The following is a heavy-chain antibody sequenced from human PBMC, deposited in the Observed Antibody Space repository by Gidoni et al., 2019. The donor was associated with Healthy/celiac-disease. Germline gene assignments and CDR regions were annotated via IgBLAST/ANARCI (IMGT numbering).Heavy chain of an antibody. V-gene: IGHV4-59*08. J-gene: IGHJ6*02. CDR1: GGSLSSYY. CDR3: ARGLMGGELRAYYYGMDV. CDR2: IYDSGIT. Sequence: QVQLQESVPGLVKPSETLSLTCTVSGGSLSSYYWSLIRQPPGKGLERIGYIYDSGITNYNPSLKSRVTISVDTSKNKFSLKLSSVTAADTAVYYCARGLMGGELRAYYYGMDVWGQGTTVTVSS. D-gene: IGHD1-26*01.